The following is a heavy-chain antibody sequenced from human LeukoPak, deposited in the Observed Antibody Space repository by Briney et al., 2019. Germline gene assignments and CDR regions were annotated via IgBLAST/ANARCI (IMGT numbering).Heavy chain of an antibody. V-gene: IGHV4-34*01. Sequence: PSETLSLTCAVYGGSFSGYYWSWIRQPPGKGLEWIGEINHSGSTNYNPSLKSRVTISVDTSKNQFSLKLSSVTAADTAVYYCATGATTPEYFQHWGQGTLVTVSS. CDR2: INHSGST. CDR1: GGSFSGYY. J-gene: IGHJ1*01. D-gene: IGHD1-26*01. CDR3: ATGATTPEYFQH.